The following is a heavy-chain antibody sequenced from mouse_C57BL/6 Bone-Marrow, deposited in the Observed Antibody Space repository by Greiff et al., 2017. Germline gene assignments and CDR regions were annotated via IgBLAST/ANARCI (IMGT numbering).Heavy chain of an antibody. Sequence: VQLKESGGGLVKPGGSLKLSCAASGFTFSDYGMHWVRQAPEKGLEWVAYISSGSSTIYYADTVKGRFTISRDNAKNTLFLQMTSLRSEDTAMYYCARPYDYDGGGLDYFDYWGQGTTLTVSS. D-gene: IGHD2-4*01. V-gene: IGHV5-17*01. CDR1: GFTFSDYG. CDR3: ARPYDYDGGGLDYFDY. CDR2: ISSGSSTI. J-gene: IGHJ2*01.